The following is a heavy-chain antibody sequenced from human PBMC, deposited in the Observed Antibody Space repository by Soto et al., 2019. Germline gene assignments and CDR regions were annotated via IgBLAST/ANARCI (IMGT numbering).Heavy chain of an antibody. V-gene: IGHV3-11*01. D-gene: IGHD6-6*01. Sequence: GGSLRLSCAASGFTFSDYYMSWIRQAPGKGLEWVSYISSSGSTIYYADSVKGRFTISRDNAKNSLYLQMNSLRAEDTAVYYCARYHSAARLSWFDPWGQGTLVTVSS. CDR2: ISSSGSTI. CDR3: ARYHSAARLSWFDP. J-gene: IGHJ5*02. CDR1: GFTFSDYY.